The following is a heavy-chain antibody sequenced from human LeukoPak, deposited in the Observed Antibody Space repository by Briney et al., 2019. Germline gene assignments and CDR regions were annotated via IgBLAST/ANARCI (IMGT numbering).Heavy chain of an antibody. CDR3: ARAVVRGVIIYGMDV. J-gene: IGHJ6*02. CDR1: GGSISSYY. CDR2: IYYSGST. D-gene: IGHD3-10*01. Sequence: SETLSLTCTVPGGSISSYYWSWIRQPPGKGLEWIGYIYYSGSTNYNPSLKSRVTISVDTSKNQFSLKLSSVTAADTAVYYCARAVVRGVIIYGMDVWGQGTTVTVSS. V-gene: IGHV4-59*01.